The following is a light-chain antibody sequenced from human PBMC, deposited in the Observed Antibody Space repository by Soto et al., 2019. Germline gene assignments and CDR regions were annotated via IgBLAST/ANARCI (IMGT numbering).Light chain of an antibody. J-gene: IGLJ3*02. Sequence: QSALTQPASVSGSPGQSITISCTGTSSDVGGYNYVSWYQHHPGKAPKLMIYEVSNRPSGVSNRFSGSKSGNTASLTISGLQAEDEAEYYCSSFTTSTTLQVFGGGTKLTVL. V-gene: IGLV2-14*01. CDR1: SSDVGGYNY. CDR3: SSFTTSTTLQV. CDR2: EVS.